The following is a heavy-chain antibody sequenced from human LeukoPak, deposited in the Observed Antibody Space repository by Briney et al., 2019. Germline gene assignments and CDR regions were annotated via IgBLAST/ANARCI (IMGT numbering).Heavy chain of an antibody. CDR2: INPNSGGT. V-gene: IGHV1-2*02. CDR3: ARAGDIVVVPAAITEDWFDP. CDR1: GYTFTGYY. D-gene: IGHD2-2*02. Sequence: ASVKVSCKASGYTFTGYYMHWVRQAPGQGLEWMGWINPNSGGTNYAQKFQGGVTMTRDTSISTAYMELSRLRSDDTAVYYCARAGDIVVVPAAITEDWFDPWGQGTLVTVSS. J-gene: IGHJ5*02.